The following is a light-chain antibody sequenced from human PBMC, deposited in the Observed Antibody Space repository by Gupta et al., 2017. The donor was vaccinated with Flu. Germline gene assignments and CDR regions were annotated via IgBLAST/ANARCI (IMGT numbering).Light chain of an antibody. CDR1: EGISTW. CDR3: QQSNKFPFT. CDR2: DAS. J-gene: IGKJ3*01. Sequence: QMTQSPSVVSASVGDRVTITCRASEGISTWLAWYQQMPGKAPKLLIYDASTLETGVPSRFSGSGAGTDFTLTINSLQPEDFATYSCQQSNKFPFTFGPGTKVDFK. V-gene: IGKV1-12*02.